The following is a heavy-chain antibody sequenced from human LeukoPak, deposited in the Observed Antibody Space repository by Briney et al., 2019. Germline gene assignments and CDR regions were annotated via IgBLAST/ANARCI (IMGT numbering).Heavy chain of an antibody. V-gene: IGHV3-30-3*01. Sequence: PGGSLRLSCAASGFTFSIHTMHWVRQAPGKGLEWVALISYDGSNRYYADSVAGRFTLSRDNSKNTLYLQMNSLRAEDTAVYYCAEPAGLTAGGYYFDYWGQGTLVTVSS. J-gene: IGHJ4*02. CDR1: GFTFSIHT. CDR3: AEPAGLTAGGYYFDY. D-gene: IGHD1-14*01. CDR2: ISYDGSNR.